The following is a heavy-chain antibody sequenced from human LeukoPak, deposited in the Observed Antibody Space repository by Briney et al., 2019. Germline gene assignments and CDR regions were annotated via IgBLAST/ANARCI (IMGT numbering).Heavy chain of an antibody. CDR3: AKDLSLYSSGWYLD. J-gene: IGHJ4*02. CDR2: ISGSGGST. D-gene: IGHD6-19*01. Sequence: SGGSLRLSCAASGFTFSSYAMSWVRQAPGKGLEWVSAISGSGGSTYYADSVKGRFTISRDNSKNTLYLQMNSLRAEDTAVYYCAKDLSLYSSGWYLDWGQGTLVTVSS. CDR1: GFTFSSYA. V-gene: IGHV3-23*01.